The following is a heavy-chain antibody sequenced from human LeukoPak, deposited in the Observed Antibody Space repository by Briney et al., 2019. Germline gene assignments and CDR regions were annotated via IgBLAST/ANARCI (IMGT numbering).Heavy chain of an antibody. Sequence: PSETLSLTCTVSGGSISSSSYYWGWIRQPPGKGLEWIGSIYYSGSTFYNPSLKSRVTISVDTSKNQFSLKLSSVTAADTAVYYCARSRPQRAFDIWGQGTMVTVSS. J-gene: IGHJ3*02. CDR3: ARSRPQRAFDI. CDR2: IYYSGST. V-gene: IGHV4-39*07. D-gene: IGHD5/OR15-5a*01. CDR1: GGSISSSSYY.